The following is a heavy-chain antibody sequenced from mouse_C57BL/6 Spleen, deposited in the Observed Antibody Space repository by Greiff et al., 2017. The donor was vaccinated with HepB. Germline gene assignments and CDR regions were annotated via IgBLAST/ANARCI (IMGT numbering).Heavy chain of an antibody. Sequence: EVQLQESGPELVKPGASVKISCKASGYSFTGYYMNWVKQSPEKSLEWIGEINPSTGGTTYNQKFKAKATLTVDKSSSTADMQLKSLTSEDSAVYYCARLSTVVAYYAMDYWGQGTSGTVSS. D-gene: IGHD1-1*01. CDR1: GYSFTGYY. CDR3: ARLSTVVAYYAMDY. J-gene: IGHJ4*01. CDR2: INPSTGGT. V-gene: IGHV1-42*01.